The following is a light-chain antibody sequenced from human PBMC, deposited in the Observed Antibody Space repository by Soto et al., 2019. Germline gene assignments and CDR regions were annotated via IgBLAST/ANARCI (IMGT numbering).Light chain of an antibody. CDR2: AAS. V-gene: IGKV1-39*01. CDR1: QSVRDY. Sequence: IQMIQSPFSLFASVGDRVTLTCQASQSVRDYVNWYQQRPGKAPNLLIYAASTLHSGVPSRFSGSGSGTFFTLTINGLQPEDFATYSCQQSYITPRIFGQGTKVEV. J-gene: IGKJ1*01. CDR3: QQSYITPRI.